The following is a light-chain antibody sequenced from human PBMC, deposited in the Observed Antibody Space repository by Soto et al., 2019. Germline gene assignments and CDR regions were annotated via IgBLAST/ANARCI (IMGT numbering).Light chain of an antibody. CDR3: QQYNSYWT. CDR1: QDIGRR. J-gene: IGKJ1*01. CDR2: AAS. V-gene: IGKV1D-16*01. Sequence: DIQMTQSPSSVSASIGERVTIACRASQDIGRRLAWFQQKPGKAPKYLIQAASSLQGGVPSTFSGSGSGTDFTLTISSLQPDDFATYYCQQYNSYWTFGQGTKVDI.